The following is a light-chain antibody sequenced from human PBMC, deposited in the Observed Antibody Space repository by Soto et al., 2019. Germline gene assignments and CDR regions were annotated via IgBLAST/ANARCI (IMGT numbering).Light chain of an antibody. CDR1: QSVSSSY. Sequence: EIVLTQSPGTLSLSPGDRATLSCRASQSVSSSYLAWYQQKPGQAPRLLIYGASSRATGIPDRFSGSGSGTDFTLTISRLEPEDFAMYYCQQYDSSPWTFGQGTKVEIK. CDR3: QQYDSSPWT. V-gene: IGKV3-20*01. J-gene: IGKJ1*01. CDR2: GAS.